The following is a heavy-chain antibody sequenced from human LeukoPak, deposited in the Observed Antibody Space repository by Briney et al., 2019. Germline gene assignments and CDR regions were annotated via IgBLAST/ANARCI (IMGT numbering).Heavy chain of an antibody. CDR2: ISSSSSTI. CDR3: ARDRVAGKLGWFDP. D-gene: IGHD6-19*01. J-gene: IGHJ5*02. CDR1: GFTFSSYA. V-gene: IGHV3-48*04. Sequence: PGGSLRLSCAASGFTFSSYAMSWVRQAPGKGLEWVSYISSSSSTIYYADSVKGRFTISRDNAKNSLYLQMNSLRAEDTAVYYCARDRVAGKLGWFDPWGQGTLSPSPQ.